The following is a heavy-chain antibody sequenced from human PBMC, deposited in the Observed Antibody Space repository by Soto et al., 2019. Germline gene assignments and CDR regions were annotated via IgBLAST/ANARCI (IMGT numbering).Heavy chain of an antibody. J-gene: IGHJ6*02. V-gene: IGHV4-39*01. CDR2: IYYSGST. CDR3: AGLSYGSGSLDV. CDR1: SGSIDNCFW. D-gene: IGHD3-10*01. Sequence: SGTLSLTCAVSSGSIDNCFWWGWGRQSPGKGLEWIGSIYYSGSTYYNPSLKSRVTISVDTSKNQFSLKLSSVTAADTAVYYCAGLSYGSGSLDVWGQGTTVTVSS.